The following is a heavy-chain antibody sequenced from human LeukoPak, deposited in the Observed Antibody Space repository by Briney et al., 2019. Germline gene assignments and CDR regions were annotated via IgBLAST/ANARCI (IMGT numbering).Heavy chain of an antibody. CDR1: GASISGYY. J-gene: IGHJ3*02. V-gene: IGHV4-59*01. CDR2: IYYSGST. D-gene: IGHD2/OR15-2a*01. CDR3: ARCLSRCNNGFDI. Sequence: SETLSLTCSVSGASISGYYWSWIRQPPGKGLEWFGHIYYSGSTTYNPSLKSRVTISVDSSKNQFSLRLSSVTAADTAVYYCARCLSRCNNGFDIWGQGTMVAVSS.